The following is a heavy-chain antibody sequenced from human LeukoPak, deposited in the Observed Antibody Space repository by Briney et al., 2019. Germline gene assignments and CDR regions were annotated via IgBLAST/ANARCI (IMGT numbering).Heavy chain of an antibody. CDR1: GFTISSYW. D-gene: IGHD6-19*01. CDR3: AKNGGGWFNWFDP. Sequence: GGSLRLSCVASGFTISSYWMHWVRQAPGKGLEWVANIKQDGSEEYYVDSVKGRFTISRDNSKNTLYLQMNSLRAEDTAVYYCAKNGGGWFNWFDPWGQGTLVTVSS. CDR2: IKQDGSEE. V-gene: IGHV3-7*01. J-gene: IGHJ5*02.